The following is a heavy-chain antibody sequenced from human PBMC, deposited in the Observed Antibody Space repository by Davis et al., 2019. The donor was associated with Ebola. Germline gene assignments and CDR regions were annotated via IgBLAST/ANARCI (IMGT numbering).Heavy chain of an antibody. Sequence: MPSETLSLTCSVSGGSITSDHWSWIRQPPGMGLEWIGHIHYSGTTYYNPSLKSRVIISIDMSKTQFSLKLSSVTAADTAVYYCARGITGTTPGDYWGQGTLVTVSS. CDR1: GGSITSDH. CDR3: ARGITGTTPGDY. CDR2: IHYSGTT. D-gene: IGHD1-7*01. J-gene: IGHJ4*02. V-gene: IGHV4-59*01.